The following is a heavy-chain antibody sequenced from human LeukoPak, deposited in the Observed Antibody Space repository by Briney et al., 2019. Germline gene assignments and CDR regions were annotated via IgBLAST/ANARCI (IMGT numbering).Heavy chain of an antibody. J-gene: IGHJ6*03. CDR3: AREFKGYYGSGSSSYYYYMDV. CDR1: GGTFSSYA. Sequence: ASVKVSCKASGGTFSSYAISWVRQAPGQGLEWMGGIIPIFGTANYAQKFQGRVTITADKSTSTAYMELSSLRSEDTAVYYCAREFKGYYGSGSSSYYYYMDVWGKGTTVTVSS. CDR2: IIPIFGTA. D-gene: IGHD3-10*01. V-gene: IGHV1-69*06.